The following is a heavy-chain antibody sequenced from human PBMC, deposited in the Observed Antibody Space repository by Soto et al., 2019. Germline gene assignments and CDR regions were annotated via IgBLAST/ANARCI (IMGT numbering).Heavy chain of an antibody. CDR1: GFAFSSCA. CDR2: ISNSGGAT. V-gene: IGHV3-23*01. CDR3: AKELSYNSGRPFDY. Sequence: EVHLLESGGGLVQPGGSLRLSCAASGFAFSSCAMTWVRQAPGKGLEWVSSISNSGGATFYADSVKGRFTVSRENSKNTLYLQMNSLRTEDTALYYCAKELSYNSGRPFDYWGQGTLVTVSS. J-gene: IGHJ4*02. D-gene: IGHD3-10*01.